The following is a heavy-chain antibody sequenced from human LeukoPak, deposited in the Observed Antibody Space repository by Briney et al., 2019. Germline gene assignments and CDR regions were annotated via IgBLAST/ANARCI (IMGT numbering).Heavy chain of an antibody. J-gene: IGHJ4*02. D-gene: IGHD6-13*01. CDR3: ARAAYSISPDY. Sequence: GGSLRLSCAASGFTFSTYNMNRVRQAPGKGLEWVSYISTGSSVIHYADSVKGRFTISRDNAENSLYLHMSSLRDEDTAVYYCARAAYSISPDYWGQGTRVTVSS. V-gene: IGHV3-48*02. CDR1: GFTFSTYN. CDR2: ISTGSSVI.